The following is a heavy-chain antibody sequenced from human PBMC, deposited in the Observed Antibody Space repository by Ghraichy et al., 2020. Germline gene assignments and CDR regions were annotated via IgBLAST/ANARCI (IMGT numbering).Heavy chain of an antibody. J-gene: IGHJ2*01. CDR1: GFTFSSYW. Sequence: GSLRLSCAASGFTFSSYWMHWVRQAPGKGLVWVSRINSDGSSTSYADSVKGRFTISRDNAKNTLYLQMSSLRAEDTAVYYCARSGCSSTSCYRWYFDLWGRGTLVTVSS. D-gene: IGHD2-2*02. CDR2: INSDGSST. V-gene: IGHV3-74*01. CDR3: ARSGCSSTSCYRWYFDL.